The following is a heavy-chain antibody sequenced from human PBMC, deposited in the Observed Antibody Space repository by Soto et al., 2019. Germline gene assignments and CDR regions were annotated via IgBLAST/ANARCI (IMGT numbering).Heavy chain of an antibody. CDR2: INAGNGDT. CDR3: ARGVEMSATTIAAFDI. J-gene: IGHJ3*02. CDR1: GYTFTSFA. D-gene: IGHD1-7*01. Sequence: QVQLVQSGAEVKKPGASVKVPCKASGYTFTSFALHWVRQAPGQRLEFMGWINAGNGDTKYSQKFQRRVSITRDTSASTAYMELSSLRSEDTAMYYCARGVEMSATTIAAFDIWGQGTMVTVSS. V-gene: IGHV1-3*01.